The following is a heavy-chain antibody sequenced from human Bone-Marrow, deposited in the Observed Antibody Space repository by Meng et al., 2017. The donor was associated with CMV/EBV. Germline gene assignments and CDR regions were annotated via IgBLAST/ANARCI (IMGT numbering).Heavy chain of an antibody. Sequence: SVKVSCKASGGTFSSYAISWVRQAPGQGLEWMGGIIPIFDTANYAQKFQGRVTITTDESTSTAYMELSSLRSEDTAVYYCARGYSSSWHYYYYGMDVWGQGTTVTVSS. CDR3: ARGYSSSWHYYYYGMDV. V-gene: IGHV1-69*05. J-gene: IGHJ6*02. D-gene: IGHD6-13*01. CDR2: IIPIFDTA. CDR1: GGTFSSYA.